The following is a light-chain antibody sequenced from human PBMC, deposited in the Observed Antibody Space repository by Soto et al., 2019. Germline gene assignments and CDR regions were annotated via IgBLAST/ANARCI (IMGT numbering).Light chain of an antibody. CDR2: LNSDGTH. CDR1: SGHSSYA. V-gene: IGLV4-69*01. Sequence: QAVVTQSPSASASLGASVKLTCTLSSGHSSYAIAWHQQQPEKGPRYLMKLNSDGTHSKGDGIPDRFSGSSSGAERYLTISRLQSEDEAEYYCCSYAGNYIHVFGTGTKVTVL. J-gene: IGLJ1*01. CDR3: CSYAGNYIHV.